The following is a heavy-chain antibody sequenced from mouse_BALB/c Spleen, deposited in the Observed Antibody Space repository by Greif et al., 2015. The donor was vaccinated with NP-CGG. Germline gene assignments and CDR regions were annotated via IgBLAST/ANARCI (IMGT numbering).Heavy chain of an antibody. V-gene: IGHV14-3*02. Sequence: VQLQQSGAELVKPGASVKLSCTASGFNIKDTYMHWVKQRPEQGLEWIGRIDPANGNAKYDPKFQGKATIIADTSSNTAYLQLSSLTSEDTAVYYCARWDWYFDVWGAGTTVTVSS. CDR1: GFNIKDTY. CDR2: IDPANGNA. CDR3: ARWDWYFDV. J-gene: IGHJ1*01.